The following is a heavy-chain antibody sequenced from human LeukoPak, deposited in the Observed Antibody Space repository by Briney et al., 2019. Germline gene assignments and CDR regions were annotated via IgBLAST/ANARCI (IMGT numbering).Heavy chain of an antibody. D-gene: IGHD3-10*01. CDR3: ARRARGMVRGVTTNWFDP. CDR1: GGSFSGYY. J-gene: IGHJ5*02. Sequence: SETLSLTCAVYGGSFSGYYWSWIRQPPGKGLEWIGEINHSGGTNYNPSLKSRVTISVDTSKNQFSLKLSSVTAADTAVYYCARRARGMVRGVTTNWFDPWGQGTLVTVSS. V-gene: IGHV4-34*01. CDR2: INHSGGT.